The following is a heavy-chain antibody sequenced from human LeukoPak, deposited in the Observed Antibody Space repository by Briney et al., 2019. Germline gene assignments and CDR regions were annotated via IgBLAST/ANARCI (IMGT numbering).Heavy chain of an antibody. D-gene: IGHD6-13*01. CDR3: AKDRSKWSSSSWRDPFDI. Sequence: PGRSLRLSCAASGFTFSNHGMHWVRQAPGNGLEWVTVISYDGSDKYYADSVKGRFTISRDNSKNTLYLQMNSLRAEDTAVYYCAKDRSKWSSSSWRDPFDIWGQGTMVTVSS. J-gene: IGHJ3*02. CDR2: ISYDGSDK. V-gene: IGHV3-30*18. CDR1: GFTFSNHG.